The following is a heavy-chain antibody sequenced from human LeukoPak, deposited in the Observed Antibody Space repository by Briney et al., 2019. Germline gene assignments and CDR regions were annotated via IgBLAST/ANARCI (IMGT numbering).Heavy chain of an antibody. D-gene: IGHD3-10*01. CDR3: VRGFRGGPFDY. CDR2: IVRNGGGT. CDR1: GFTFGDYG. V-gene: IGHV3-20*04. J-gene: IGHJ4*02. Sequence: GGSLRLSCVASGFTFGDYGMSWVRQVPGKGLEWVSGIVRNGGGTVYADSVKGRFTISRDNAENSLYLQMNSLRADDTALYYCVRGFRGGPFDYWGQGTLVTVSS.